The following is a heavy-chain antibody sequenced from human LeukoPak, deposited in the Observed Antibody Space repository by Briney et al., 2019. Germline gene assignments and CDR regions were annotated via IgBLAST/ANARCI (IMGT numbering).Heavy chain of an antibody. J-gene: IGHJ4*02. D-gene: IGHD3-10*01. CDR1: GFTFCSYA. Sequence: GGSLRLSCAASGFTFCSYAMSWVRQAPGKGMEWVSAISGSGGSTYYADSVRGRFTISRDNSKNTLYLQMNSLRAEDTAVYYCAIPGGVTMVRGVTNPFDYWGQGTLVTVSS. CDR2: ISGSGGST. CDR3: AIPGGVTMVRGVTNPFDY. V-gene: IGHV3-23*01.